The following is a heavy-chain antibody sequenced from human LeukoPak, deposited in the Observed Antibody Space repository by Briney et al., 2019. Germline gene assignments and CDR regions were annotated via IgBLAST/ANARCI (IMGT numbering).Heavy chain of an antibody. D-gene: IGHD3-10*01. V-gene: IGHV3-48*03. CDR2: ISSSDDTI. CDR3: ARDQGGDFDY. CDR1: GFTFSNYE. Sequence: PGGSLRLSCAASGFTFSNYEMNWVRQAPGKGLEWVSYISSSDDTIYYADSVKGRFTISRDNAKNSLYLQMNSLRAEDTAVYYCARDQGGDFDYWGQGTLVTVPS. J-gene: IGHJ4*02.